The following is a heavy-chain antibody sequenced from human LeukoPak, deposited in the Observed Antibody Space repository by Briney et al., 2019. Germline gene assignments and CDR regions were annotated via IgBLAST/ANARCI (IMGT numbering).Heavy chain of an antibody. CDR1: GFSISTSNW. CDR2: IYYSGST. Sequence: PSETLSPTCAVSGFSISTSNWWAWIRQPPGKGLEWIGYIYYSGSTYYNPSLKSRVTMSVDTSKNQFSLKLNSVTAVDTAVYYCARVLTWNWFDPWGQGTLVTVSS. CDR3: ARVLTWNWFDP. J-gene: IGHJ5*02. D-gene: IGHD4/OR15-4a*01. V-gene: IGHV4-28*03.